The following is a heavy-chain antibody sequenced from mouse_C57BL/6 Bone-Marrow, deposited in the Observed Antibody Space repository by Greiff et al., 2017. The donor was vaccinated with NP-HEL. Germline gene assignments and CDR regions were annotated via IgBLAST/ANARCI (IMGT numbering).Heavy chain of an antibody. V-gene: IGHV5-6*01. CDR1: GFTFSSYG. CDR2: ISSGGSYT. Sequence: EVQLVESGGDLVKPGGSLKLSCAASGFTFSSYGMSWVRQTPDKRLEWVATISSGGSYTYYPDSVKGRFTISRDNAKNTLYLQMSSLKSEDTAMYYCARHVTTDGFAYWGQGTLVTVSA. J-gene: IGHJ3*01. D-gene: IGHD1-1*01. CDR3: ARHVTTDGFAY.